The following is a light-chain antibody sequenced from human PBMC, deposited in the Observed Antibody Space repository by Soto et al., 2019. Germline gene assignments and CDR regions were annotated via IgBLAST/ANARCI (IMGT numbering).Light chain of an antibody. J-gene: IGKJ2*01. CDR1: QSVSSN. V-gene: IGKV3-15*01. CDR3: QHAKT. Sequence: EIVMTQSPATLSVSPGERATLSCRASQSVSSNLAWYQQKPGQAPRLLIYGASTRATGIPARFSGSGSGTQFTLTISRLQSEDFAVYYCQHAKTFGQGTKLEIK. CDR2: GAS.